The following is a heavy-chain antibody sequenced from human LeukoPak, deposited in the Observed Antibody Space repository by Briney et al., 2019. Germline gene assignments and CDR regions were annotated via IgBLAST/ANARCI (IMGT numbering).Heavy chain of an antibody. V-gene: IGHV3-33*01. D-gene: IGHD6-25*01. J-gene: IGHJ6*02. Sequence: PGGSLRLSCAASGFTFSFYGMHWVRQAPGKGLEWVAVAYSNGLYKYNSDAVKGRFTISKDNSKNTLYLQMNSLRAEDTAVYYCARDLSAAPYYYYGMDVWGQGTTVTVSS. CDR1: GFTFSFYG. CDR2: AYSNGLYK. CDR3: ARDLSAAPYYYYGMDV.